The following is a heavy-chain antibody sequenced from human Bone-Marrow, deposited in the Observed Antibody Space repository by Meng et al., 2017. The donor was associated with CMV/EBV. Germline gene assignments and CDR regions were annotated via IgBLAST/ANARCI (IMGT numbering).Heavy chain of an antibody. Sequence: SETLSLTGAVYGGSFSGYYWSWIRQPPGKGLEWNGEINHSGSTNYNPSLKSRVTISVDTSKNQFSLKLSFVTAADTAVYYCARGEWHYYYDSSGYYLNWFDHWGQGTLVTVSS. J-gene: IGHJ5*02. CDR2: INHSGST. V-gene: IGHV4-34*01. D-gene: IGHD3-22*01. CDR1: GGSFSGYY. CDR3: ARGEWHYYYDSSGYYLNWFDH.